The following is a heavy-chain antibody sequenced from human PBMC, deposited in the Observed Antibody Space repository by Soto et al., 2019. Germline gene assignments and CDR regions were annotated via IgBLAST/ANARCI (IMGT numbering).Heavy chain of an antibody. CDR1: RVGTASSG. CDR2: ISAYSGNT. D-gene: IGHD6-6*01. Sequence: ASVKVSCKDARVGTASSGRRCLRQDAAQGREGRGWISAYSGNTNYAGKLQGRVTMARDTATGTGCMELRSLRADDTAVYYCANLYSSSSAIPSECPYYWGQGTLVTVSS. V-gene: IGHV1-18*01. J-gene: IGHJ4*02. CDR3: ANLYSSSSAIPSECPYY.